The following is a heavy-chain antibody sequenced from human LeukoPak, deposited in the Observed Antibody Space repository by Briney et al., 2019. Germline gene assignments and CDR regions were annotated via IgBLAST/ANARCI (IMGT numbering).Heavy chain of an antibody. Sequence: SETLSLTCAVYGGSFSGYYWSWIRQPPGKGLEWIGEINHSGSTNYNPSLKSRVTISVDTSKNQFSLKRSSVTAADTAVYYCARGGRIVGVTGNLDYWGQGTLVTVSS. CDR3: ARGGRIVGVTGNLDY. D-gene: IGHD1-26*01. J-gene: IGHJ4*02. CDR1: GGSFSGYY. V-gene: IGHV4-34*01. CDR2: INHSGST.